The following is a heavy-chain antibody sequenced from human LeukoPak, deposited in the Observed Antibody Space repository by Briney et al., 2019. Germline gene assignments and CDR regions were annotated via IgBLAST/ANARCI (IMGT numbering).Heavy chain of an antibody. D-gene: IGHD5-24*01. CDR1: GFTFSSYW. J-gene: IGHJ4*02. CDR2: INQDGSEK. CDR3: ARDGVRDGLYFDR. V-gene: IGHV3-7*01. Sequence: GGSLRLSCAASGFTFSSYWMSWVRQAPGKGLEWVASINQDGSEKYYVDSVKGRFTISRDNAKNSLYLQMNSLRDEDTAVYSCARDGVRDGLYFDRWGQGTLVTVSS.